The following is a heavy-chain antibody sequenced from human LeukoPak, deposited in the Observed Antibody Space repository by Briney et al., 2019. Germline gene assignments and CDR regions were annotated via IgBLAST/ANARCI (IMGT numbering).Heavy chain of an antibody. Sequence: GGSLRLSCAASGFTFSNYWMNWVRQAPGKGLEWVANIKQDGSEKYYVDSVKGRFTISRDNAKNSLYLQMNSLRAEDTAVYYCARGEVDSNVDYWGQGTLVTVSS. CDR3: ARGEVDSNVDY. V-gene: IGHV3-7*05. J-gene: IGHJ4*02. CDR2: IKQDGSEK. D-gene: IGHD4-11*01. CDR1: GFTFSNYW.